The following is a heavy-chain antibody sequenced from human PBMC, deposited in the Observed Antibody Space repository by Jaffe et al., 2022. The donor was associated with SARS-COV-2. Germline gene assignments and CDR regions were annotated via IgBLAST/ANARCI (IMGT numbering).Heavy chain of an antibody. CDR3: ATVRYAQGYSYGYYYSYYYIDV. V-gene: IGHV3-15*02. CDR1: GFTFTDTW. CDR2: IRSKADVGPI. J-gene: IGHJ6*03. Sequence: EVRLVESGGALVKPGGSLRLSCAASGFTFTDTWMTWVRRAPGKGLEWVGRIRSKADVGPIDYAAPVRGRFTISRDDSKNTLYLQMNSLKTEDTGVYYCATVRYAQGYSYGYYYSYYYIDVWGTGTTVTVSS. D-gene: IGHD5-18*01.